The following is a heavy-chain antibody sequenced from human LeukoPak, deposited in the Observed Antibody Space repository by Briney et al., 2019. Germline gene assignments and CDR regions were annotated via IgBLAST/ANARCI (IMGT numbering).Heavy chain of an antibody. D-gene: IGHD4-17*01. J-gene: IGHJ4*02. CDR1: GFTFSTYG. Sequence: PGGSLRLSCVASGFTFSTYGMSWVRQAPGKGLEWVSAISGSGGSTYYADSVRGRFTISRDNSKNTLYLQMNSLRAEDTAVYYCAKDLITSSSGDYDYWGQGTLVTVSS. V-gene: IGHV3-23*01. CDR2: ISGSGGST. CDR3: AKDLITSSSGDYDY.